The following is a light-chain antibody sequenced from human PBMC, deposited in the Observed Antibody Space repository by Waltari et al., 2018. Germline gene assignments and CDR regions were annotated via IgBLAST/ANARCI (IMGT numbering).Light chain of an antibody. CDR2: SAS. V-gene: IGKV1-12*01. CDR3: QQGNSFPPT. J-gene: IGKJ1*01. CDR1: QGINNY. Sequence: DIQMTQSPSSVSASVGDRVNITCRASQGINNYLAWYQQKPGEAPNLLIYSASVLQTGVPSRFSGTGSGTDFTLTINNLQPEDFVTYFCQQGNSFPPTFGQGTQVDVK.